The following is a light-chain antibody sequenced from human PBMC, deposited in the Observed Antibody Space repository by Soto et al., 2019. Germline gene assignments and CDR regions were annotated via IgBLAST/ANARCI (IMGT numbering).Light chain of an antibody. Sequence: EIVMTQSPATLSVSPGERATLSCRASQSISSDLAWYQQKPGQAPRLLIYGASTRATDIPARISGSGSGTDFTLTFSSLQSEDFAVYYCQQYNKWPPQYTFGQGTKLEIK. CDR1: QSISSD. CDR2: GAS. V-gene: IGKV3-15*01. CDR3: QQYNKWPPQYT. J-gene: IGKJ2*01.